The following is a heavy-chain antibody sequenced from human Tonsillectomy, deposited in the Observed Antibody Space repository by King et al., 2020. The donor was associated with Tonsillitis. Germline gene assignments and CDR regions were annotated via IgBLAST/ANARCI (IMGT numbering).Heavy chain of an antibody. CDR3: ARHPRGGLLLFGKDIQFDY. CDR1: GGSISSSSYY. J-gene: IGHJ4*02. D-gene: IGHD3-22*01. CDR2: VYYSGST. Sequence: LQLQESGPGLVKPSETLSLTCTVSGGSISSSSYYWGLIRQPPGKGLEWSGSVYYSGSTYYNPSLRSRVTISVDMSKNEFSLKLSSVTAADTAVFFCARHPRGGLLLFGKDIQFDYWGQGTLVTVSS. V-gene: IGHV4-39*01.